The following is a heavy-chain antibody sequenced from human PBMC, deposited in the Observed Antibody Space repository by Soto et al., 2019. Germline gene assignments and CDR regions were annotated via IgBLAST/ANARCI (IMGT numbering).Heavy chain of an antibody. V-gene: IGHV1-8*01. CDR3: ARRAETNGWNGFGADKYYFDF. CDR1: GYTFTSYD. Sequence: ASVKVSCKASGYTFTSYDIYWVRQATGQGLEWMGWMNPNTGNSGYAQKFQGRVTMTSDTSINTVHMELSSLRSEDTAAYYCARRAETNGWNGFGADKYYFDFWGQGTLVTVSS. J-gene: IGHJ4*02. CDR2: MNPNTGNS. D-gene: IGHD1-1*01.